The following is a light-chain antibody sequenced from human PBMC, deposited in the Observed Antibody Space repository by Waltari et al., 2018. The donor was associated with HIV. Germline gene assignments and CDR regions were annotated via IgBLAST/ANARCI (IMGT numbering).Light chain of an antibody. Sequence: QSVLTQPPSVSAAPGQKVTISCSGNSSNIANNYVSWYHQLPGTAPKLLIYDNNKRPPGIPDRCSGSKSGTSATLGITGLQTGDEADYYCGTWDSSLSAEVVGTGTKVTVL. CDR3: GTWDSSLSAEV. V-gene: IGLV1-51*01. CDR1: SSNIANNY. CDR2: DNN. J-gene: IGLJ1*01.